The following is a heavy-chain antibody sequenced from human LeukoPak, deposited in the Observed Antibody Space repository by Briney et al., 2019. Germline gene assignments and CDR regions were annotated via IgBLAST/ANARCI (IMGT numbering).Heavy chain of an antibody. CDR2: IYYTGST. J-gene: IGHJ6*03. V-gene: IGHV4-39*07. CDR1: GGSISSSSYY. D-gene: IGHD6-13*01. Sequence: SETLSLTCTVSGGSISSSSYYWGWIRQPPGKGLEWIGSIYYTGSTYYNPSLKSRVTISVHTSKNQFSLKLNSVPAADTAVYFCARVIRRGPISIAAAGPDSQYYYYMDVWGKGTTVTVSS. CDR3: ARVIRRGPISIAAAGPDSQYYYYMDV.